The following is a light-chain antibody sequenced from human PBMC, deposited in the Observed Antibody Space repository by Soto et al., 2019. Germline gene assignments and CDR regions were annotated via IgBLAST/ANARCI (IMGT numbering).Light chain of an antibody. Sequence: QSVLTQPPSASGTPGQRVTISCSGNNSNIGKNFVYWYQQIPGTAPRLLIYKNDQRPSGVPDRFSGSKSGTSASLAISGVRSEVEADDFCAVWVYILSAYVFGSGTMVTVL. J-gene: IGLJ1*01. CDR1: NSNIGKNF. CDR2: KND. CDR3: AVWVYILSAYV. V-gene: IGLV1-47*01.